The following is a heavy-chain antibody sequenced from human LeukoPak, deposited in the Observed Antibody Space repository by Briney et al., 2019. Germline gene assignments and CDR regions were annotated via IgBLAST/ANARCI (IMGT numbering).Heavy chain of an antibody. D-gene: IGHD5-24*01. Sequence: PSETLSLTCTVSGGSINNYYWGWIRQPAGKGLEWIGRIYTSGSPNYNPSLKSRVTMSVDTSKNQFSLKLSSVTAADTAVYYCVKRSRDGYNSPLDNWGQGTLVTVSS. CDR2: IYTSGSP. CDR3: VKRSRDGYNSPLDN. V-gene: IGHV4-4*07. CDR1: GGSINNYY. J-gene: IGHJ4*01.